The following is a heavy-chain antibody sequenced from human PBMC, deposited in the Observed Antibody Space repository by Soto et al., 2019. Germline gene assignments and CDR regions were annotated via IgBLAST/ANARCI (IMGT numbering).Heavy chain of an antibody. CDR3: AREPHYFGY. CDR1: GYTFTSYG. J-gene: IGHJ4*02. CDR2: ISAYNGNT. Sequence: QVQLVQSGAEVKKPGASVKVSCKASGYTFTSYGISWVRQAPGQGLEWMGWISAYNGNTKYAQKLQGRVTMTTDTSTRTANMELRSMRSDDTALYYCAREPHYFGYWGQGTLLTVPS. V-gene: IGHV1-18*01.